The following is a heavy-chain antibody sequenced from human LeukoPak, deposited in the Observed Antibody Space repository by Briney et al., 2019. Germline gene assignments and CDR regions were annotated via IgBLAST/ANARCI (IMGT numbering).Heavy chain of an antibody. D-gene: IGHD6-25*01. CDR3: ATSGSDYYYGMDV. J-gene: IGHJ6*02. CDR1: GFTFSSYA. CDR2: ISGSGGST. Sequence: PGGSLRLSCAASGFTFSSYAMSWVRQAPGKGLEWVSAISGSGGSTYYADSVKGRFTISRDNSKNTLYLQMNSLRAEDTAVYYCATSGSDYYYGMDVWGQGTTVTVSS. V-gene: IGHV3-23*01.